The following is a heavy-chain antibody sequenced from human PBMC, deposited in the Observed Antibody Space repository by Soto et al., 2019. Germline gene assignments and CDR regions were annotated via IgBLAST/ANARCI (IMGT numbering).Heavy chain of an antibody. CDR1: GGSVSNSNYY. D-gene: IGHD2-8*01. V-gene: IGHV4-39*01. CDR3: VSQGTSVLTQAYFDY. CDR2: VYYRGRS. Sequence: SETLSLTCTVSGGSVSNSNYYWGWIRQSPGKGLEWIGSVYYRGRSYSKSSVKSRVTISVDTSKNQFSLNLNSVTASDTAVYYRVSQGTSVLTQAYFDYWGPGALVTVSS. J-gene: IGHJ4*02.